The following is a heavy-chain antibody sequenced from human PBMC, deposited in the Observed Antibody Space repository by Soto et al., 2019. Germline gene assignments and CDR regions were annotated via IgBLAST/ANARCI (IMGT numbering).Heavy chain of an antibody. J-gene: IGHJ4*02. CDR1: GYTFTNYG. D-gene: IGHD3-10*01. CDR3: TSGSSTPAPGDY. V-gene: IGHV1-18*01. Sequence: QVQLVQSGPEVKKPGASVKVSCKASGYTFTNYGINWVRQAPGQGLEWMGWVSAFSGERSYVKNVQDRITMTTDTSTNTAYMELRSLRSDDTAIYYCTSGSSTPAPGDYWGQGTLVTVSS. CDR2: VSAFSGER.